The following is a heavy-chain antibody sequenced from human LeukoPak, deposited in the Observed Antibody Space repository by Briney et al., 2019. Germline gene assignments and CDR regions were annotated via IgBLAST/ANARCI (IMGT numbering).Heavy chain of an antibody. Sequence: GGSLRLSCVASAFTFNNYWMHWVRQTPGKGLAWVSWIKGDGSSTNYADSVRGRFTISRDNAKNTVYLQMNSLRTEDTAVYYCARGLPNYYGMDVWGQGTTVTVSS. CDR3: ARGLPNYYGMDV. J-gene: IGHJ6*02. V-gene: IGHV3-74*01. CDR2: IKGDGSST. CDR1: AFTFNNYW.